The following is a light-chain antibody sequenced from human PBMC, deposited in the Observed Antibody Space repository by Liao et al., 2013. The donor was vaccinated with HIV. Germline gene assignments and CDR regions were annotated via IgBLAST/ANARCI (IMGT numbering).Light chain of an antibody. Sequence: SYELTQPPSVSVSPGQTASITCSGDKLGDNYAFWYQQKPGQSPVLVIYQDSKRPSGIPERFSGSNSGNTATLTISGTQAMDEADYYCQAWDSSLYVFGTGTKVTVL. V-gene: IGLV3-1*01. J-gene: IGLJ1*01. CDR2: QDS. CDR1: KLGDNY. CDR3: QAWDSSLYV.